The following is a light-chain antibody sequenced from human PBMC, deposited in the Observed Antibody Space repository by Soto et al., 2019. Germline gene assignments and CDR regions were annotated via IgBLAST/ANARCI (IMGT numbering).Light chain of an antibody. CDR2: EGS. CDR1: SSDVGSYNL. J-gene: IGLJ1*01. Sequence: QSVLTQPASVSGSPGQSITISCTGTSSDVGSYNLVSWYQQHPGKAPKLMIYEGSKRPSGVSNRFSGSKSGNTASLTISGLQAEDEADYSCCSYAGSSTFPVFGTGTKVTVL. CDR3: CSYAGSSTFPV. V-gene: IGLV2-23*03.